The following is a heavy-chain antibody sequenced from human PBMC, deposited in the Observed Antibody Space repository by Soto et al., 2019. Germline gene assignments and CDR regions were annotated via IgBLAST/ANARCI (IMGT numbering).Heavy chain of an antibody. J-gene: IGHJ3*02. CDR1: GFTFSSYW. Sequence: EVQLVESGGGLVQPGGSLRLSCAASGFTFSSYWMSWVRQAPGKGLEWVANIKQDGSEKYYVDSVKGRFTITRDNAKNSLYLQMNGLRAEDTAVYYCARARLLWLGEQSGAFDIWGQGTMVTVSS. CDR3: ARARLLWLGEQSGAFDI. CDR2: IKQDGSEK. V-gene: IGHV3-7*01. D-gene: IGHD3-10*01.